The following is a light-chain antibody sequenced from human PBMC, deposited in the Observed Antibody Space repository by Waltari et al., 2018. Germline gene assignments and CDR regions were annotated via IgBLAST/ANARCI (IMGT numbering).Light chain of an antibody. CDR3: QQYNTYSS. V-gene: IGKV1-5*03. Sequence: DIQMTQSPSSLSASVGDRVTITCRASQSISNWLAWYQQKPGKAPILLIYKASILKSGVPSRFSGSGSGTQFTPTISSLQPDDFATYYCQQYNTYSSFGQGTKLQIK. CDR2: KAS. J-gene: IGKJ2*01. CDR1: QSISNW.